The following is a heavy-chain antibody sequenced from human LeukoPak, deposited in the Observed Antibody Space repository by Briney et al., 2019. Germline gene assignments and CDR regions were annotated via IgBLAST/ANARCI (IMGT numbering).Heavy chain of an antibody. D-gene: IGHD3-16*02. CDR3: ARPRYYDYVWGSYPRWAAFDI. CDR1: GGSFSGYY. CDR2: INHSGST. Sequence: SSETLSLTCAVYGGSFSGYYWSWIRQPPWKGLEWIGEINHSGSTNYNPSLKSRVTVSVDTSKNQFSLKLSSVTAADTAVYYCARPRYYDYVWGSYPRWAAFDIWGQGTMVTVSS. J-gene: IGHJ3*02. V-gene: IGHV4-34*01.